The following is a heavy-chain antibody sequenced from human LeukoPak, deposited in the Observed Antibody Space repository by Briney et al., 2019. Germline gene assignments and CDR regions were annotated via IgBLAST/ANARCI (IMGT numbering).Heavy chain of an antibody. CDR1: GFTFSDYY. CDR2: ISSSGTT. Sequence: GSLRLSCEASGFTFSDYYMDWVRQPPGKGLEWVGTISSSGTTYYSPSLRSRLTISVDTSKNHFSLKLTSVTAADTAVYYCVAEVEAADSPLGHLNFDSWGQGILASVSS. J-gene: IGHJ4*02. CDR3: VAEVEAADSPLGHLNFDS. V-gene: IGHV4-39*02. D-gene: IGHD7-27*01.